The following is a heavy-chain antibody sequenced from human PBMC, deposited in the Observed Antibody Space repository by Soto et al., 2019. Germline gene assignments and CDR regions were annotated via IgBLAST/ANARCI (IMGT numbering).Heavy chain of an antibody. J-gene: IGHJ4*02. CDR2: LVPVFGTA. V-gene: IGHV1-69*06. CDR1: GGTFSSLA. Sequence: QVQLVQSGAEVKKPGSSVKVSCKASGGTFSSLAISWVRQAPGQGLEWMGGLVPVFGTAKYAQKFQDRVTITADKSTSTSYMELSSLRSEDTAVYYCARSPGVFDYWGQGTLVTVSS. D-gene: IGHD3-10*01. CDR3: ARSPGVFDY.